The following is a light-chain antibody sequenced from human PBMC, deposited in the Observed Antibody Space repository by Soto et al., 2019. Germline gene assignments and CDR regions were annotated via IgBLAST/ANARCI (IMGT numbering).Light chain of an antibody. V-gene: IGKV3-20*01. CDR1: QSISSSY. CDR3: QHFDSSPPVT. CDR2: GAS. J-gene: IGKJ4*01. Sequence: EIVLTQSPGTLSLSPGERATLSCRASQSISSSYLAWYQQRPGQAPRLLIYGASTRATGIPDRFGGSGSGTDFTLTISRLESEDFAVYYCQHFDSSPPVTFGEGTKVEIK.